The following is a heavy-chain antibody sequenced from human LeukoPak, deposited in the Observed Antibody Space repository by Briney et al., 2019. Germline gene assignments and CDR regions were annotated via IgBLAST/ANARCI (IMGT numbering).Heavy chain of an antibody. Sequence: PGRSLRLSCAASGFTFSSYGMHWVRQAPGKGLEWVAVIWYDGSNKYYADSVKGRFTISRYNSKNTLYLQMHSLRAEDTAVYYCARAPYYYGSSGSDYWGQGTLVTVSS. J-gene: IGHJ4*02. CDR2: IWYDGSNK. D-gene: IGHD3-22*01. CDR1: GFTFSSYG. V-gene: IGHV3-33*01. CDR3: ARAPYYYGSSGSDY.